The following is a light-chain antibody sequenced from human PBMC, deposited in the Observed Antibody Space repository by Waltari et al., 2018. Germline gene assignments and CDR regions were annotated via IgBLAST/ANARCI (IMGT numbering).Light chain of an antibody. CDR3: QQSYSTPRT. Sequence: DIQMTQSPSSLSASVGDRVTITCRASQSISTFLHWYQQKPGKAPKLLIYGACSVKSGVPSRFSGSGSGTDFTLTISSLQPEDFATYYCQQSYSTPRTFGQGTKLEIK. CDR2: GAC. V-gene: IGKV1-39*01. J-gene: IGKJ2*01. CDR1: QSISTF.